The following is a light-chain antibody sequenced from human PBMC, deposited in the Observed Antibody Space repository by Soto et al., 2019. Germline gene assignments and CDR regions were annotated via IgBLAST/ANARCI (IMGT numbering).Light chain of an antibody. J-gene: IGLJ1*01. Sequence: SYELTQPPSVSVAPETTATITCGGTNLGDKRVHWYRQKPGQAPVLLISYDSDRPSGIPERFSGSNSGNTATLTMSRVEAGDEADYYCQVWDIMTDNYVFGGGTKLTVL. CDR2: YDS. CDR1: NLGDKR. V-gene: IGLV3-21*04. CDR3: QVWDIMTDNYV.